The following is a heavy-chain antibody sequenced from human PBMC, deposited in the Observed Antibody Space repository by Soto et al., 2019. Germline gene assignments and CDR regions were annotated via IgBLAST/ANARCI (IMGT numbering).Heavy chain of an antibody. J-gene: IGHJ3*02. Sequence: GGSLRLSCAASGFTFSSYAMSWVRQAPGKGLEWVSAISGSGGSTYYADSVKGRFTISRDNSKNTLYLQMNSLRAEDTAVYYCAKGGAGYYDSSGYNDAFDICGQGTMVTVSS. D-gene: IGHD3-22*01. CDR2: ISGSGGST. CDR1: GFTFSSYA. V-gene: IGHV3-23*01. CDR3: AKGGAGYYDSSGYNDAFDI.